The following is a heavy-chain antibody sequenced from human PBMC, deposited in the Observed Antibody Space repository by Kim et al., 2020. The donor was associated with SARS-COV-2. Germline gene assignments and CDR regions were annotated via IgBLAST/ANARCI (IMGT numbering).Heavy chain of an antibody. J-gene: IGHJ6*02. CDR3: ARERGGLGDGGGPTPPTTYGMDV. Sequence: ASVKVSCKASGYTFTSYGISWVRQAPGQGLEWMGWISAYNGNTNYAQKLQGRVTMTTDTSTSTAYMELRSLRSDDTAVYYCARERGGLGDGGGPTPPTTYGMDVWGQGTTVTVSS. CDR2: ISAYNGNT. D-gene: IGHD2-21*01. V-gene: IGHV1-18*01. CDR1: GYTFTSYG.